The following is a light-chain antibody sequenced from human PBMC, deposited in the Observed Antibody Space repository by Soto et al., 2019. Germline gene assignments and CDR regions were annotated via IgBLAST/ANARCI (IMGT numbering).Light chain of an antibody. V-gene: IGLV4-69*01. Sequence: QPVLTQSPSASASLGASVKLTCTLSSGHSRNAIAWHQQLPQKGPRYLMKVNNDGSHTKGAGIPDRFSGSSSGAERYLLIPSHQADDEPDYDRTTLETVTVIFGGGTKRTVL. CDR1: SGHSRNA. CDR2: VNNDGSH. CDR3: TTLETVTVI. J-gene: IGLJ2*01.